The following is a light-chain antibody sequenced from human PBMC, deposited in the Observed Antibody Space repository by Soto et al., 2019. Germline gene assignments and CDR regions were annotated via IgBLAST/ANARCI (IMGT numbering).Light chain of an antibody. V-gene: IGLV2-8*01. CDR2: EVT. J-gene: IGLJ3*02. CDR3: RSFPGSNNYIV. Sequence: QSVLTQPPSASGSPGQSVTISCTGPRSDIGGDNYVSWYHRQPGKAPKLIIYEVTERLSGVPGRFSGSKSGDTASLTVTGLQAEDEGEYYCRSFPGSNNYIVFGGGTMLTVL. CDR1: RSDIGGDNY.